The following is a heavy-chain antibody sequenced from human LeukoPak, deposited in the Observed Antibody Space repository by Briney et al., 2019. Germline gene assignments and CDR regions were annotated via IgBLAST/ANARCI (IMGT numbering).Heavy chain of an antibody. J-gene: IGHJ3*02. V-gene: IGHV1-18*01. CDR1: GYTFTSYG. Sequence: GASVKVSCKASGYTFTSYGINWVRQAPGQGLEWMGWISAYNGNTNYAQKLQGRVTMTTDTSTSTAYMELRSLRSDDTAVYYCAKARRDASYGDYVYAFDIWGQGTMVTVSS. CDR3: AKARRDASYGDYVYAFDI. CDR2: ISAYNGNT. D-gene: IGHD4-17*01.